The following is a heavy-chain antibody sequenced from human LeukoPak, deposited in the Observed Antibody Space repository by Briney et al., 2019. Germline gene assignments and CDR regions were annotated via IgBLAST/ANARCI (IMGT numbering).Heavy chain of an antibody. J-gene: IGHJ4*02. Sequence: PSETLSPICSVSGGSINDYYWNWIRQRAGKGLEWIGRFYSNGGSYYNPSLKSPVSISVDKSKNQFSLKLSSVTAADTAVYYCARGSFVHFARWGKGSLVTVSS. CDR1: GGSINDYY. CDR3: ARGSFVHFAR. CDR2: FYSNGGS. D-gene: IGHD6-13*01. V-gene: IGHV4-4*07.